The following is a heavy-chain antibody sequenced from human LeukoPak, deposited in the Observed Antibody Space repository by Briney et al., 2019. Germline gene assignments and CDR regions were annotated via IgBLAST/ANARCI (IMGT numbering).Heavy chain of an antibody. CDR3: ARVHGPNSGSYQRFDY. V-gene: IGHV4-59*12. CDR2: IYYSGDT. Sequence: SETLSLTCTVSGGSITSDHWNWIRQSPGKGLEWIGCIYYSGDTYYNPSLKSRVTISVDMSRNQFSLNLSSMTAADTAVYFCARVHGPNSGSYQRFDYWGQGTLVTVSS. D-gene: IGHD1-26*01. J-gene: IGHJ4*02. CDR1: GGSITSDH.